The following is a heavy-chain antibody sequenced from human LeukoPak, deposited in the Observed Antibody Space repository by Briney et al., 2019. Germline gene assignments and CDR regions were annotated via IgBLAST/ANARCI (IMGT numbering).Heavy chain of an antibody. D-gene: IGHD2-15*01. V-gene: IGHV1-18*01. CDR1: GYTFTSYG. CDR2: ISAYNGNT. Sequence: ASVKVSCKASGYTFTSYGISWVRQAPGQGLEWMGWISAYNGNTNYAQKLQGRVTMTTDTSTSTAYMELSSLRSDDTAVYYCAREGGGFCSAAACLRREFDYWGQGTLVTVSS. CDR3: AREGGGFCSAAACLRREFDY. J-gene: IGHJ4*02.